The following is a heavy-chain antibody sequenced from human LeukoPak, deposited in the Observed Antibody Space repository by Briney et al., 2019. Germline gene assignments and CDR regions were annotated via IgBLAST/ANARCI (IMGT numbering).Heavy chain of an antibody. J-gene: IGHJ5*02. CDR1: GFTFSYYG. CDR3: ARESYYYGSGAYDP. Sequence: GRSLRLSCAASGFTFSYYGMHWVRQAPGKGPEWVAVIWYDGSNKYYADSVKGRFTISRDNSKNSLYLQMNSLRAEDTAVYYCARESYYYGSGAYDPWGQGTLVTVSS. CDR2: IWYDGSNK. V-gene: IGHV3-33*01. D-gene: IGHD3-10*01.